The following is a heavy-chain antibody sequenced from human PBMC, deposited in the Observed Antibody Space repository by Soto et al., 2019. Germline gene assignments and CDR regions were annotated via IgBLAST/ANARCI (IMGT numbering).Heavy chain of an antibody. Sequence: EVQLVESGGGLVKPGGSLRLSCXXXGFTFSSYSMNWVRQAPGKGLEWVSSISSSSSYIYYADSVKGRFTISRDNAKNSLYLQMNSLRAEDTAVYYCARDQLYCSGGSCPGFDYWGQGTLVTVSS. J-gene: IGHJ4*02. D-gene: IGHD2-15*01. CDR2: ISSSSSYI. CDR1: GFTFSSYS. CDR3: ARDQLYCSGGSCPGFDY. V-gene: IGHV3-21*01.